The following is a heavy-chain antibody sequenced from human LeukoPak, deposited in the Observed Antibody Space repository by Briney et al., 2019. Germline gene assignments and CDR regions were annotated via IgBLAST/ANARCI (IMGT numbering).Heavy chain of an antibody. D-gene: IGHD4-17*01. J-gene: IGHJ6*03. Sequence: ASVKVSCKASGYTLTDYYMHWVRQAPGQGLEWMGWINPNSGGTNYAQKFQGRVTMTRDTSISTAYMELSSLRSEDTAVYYCARDGQNDYGDYYYYYYMDVWGKGTTVTVSS. CDR3: ARDGQNDYGDYYYYYYMDV. CDR1: GYTLTDYY. CDR2: INPNSGGT. V-gene: IGHV1-2*02.